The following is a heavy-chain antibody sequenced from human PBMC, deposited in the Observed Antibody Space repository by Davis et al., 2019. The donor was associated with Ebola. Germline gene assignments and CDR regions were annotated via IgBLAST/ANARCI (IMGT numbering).Heavy chain of an antibody. V-gene: IGHV1-69*13. CDR3: ARGAYYYYGMDA. CDR2: IIPIFGTA. CDR1: GGTFSSYA. J-gene: IGHJ6*02. Sequence: SVKVSCKASGGTFSSYAISWVRQAPGQGLEWMGGIIPIFGTANYAQKFQGRVTITADESTSTAYMELSSLRSEDTAVYYCARGAYYYYGMDAWGQGTTVTVSS.